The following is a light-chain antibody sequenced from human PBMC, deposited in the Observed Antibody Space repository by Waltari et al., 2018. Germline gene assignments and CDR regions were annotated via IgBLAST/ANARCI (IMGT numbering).Light chain of an antibody. CDR1: SGHSTNV. CDR2: VNSDGSH. J-gene: IGLJ3*02. Sequence: QLVLTQSPSVSASLGAPLKLTCTLSSGHSTNVIAWLHQQPEKGPRYLMKVNSDGSHSKGDEIPDRFSGSSSGAERYLTISSVQPEDEADYYCQTGGHGTWVFGGGTKLTVL. V-gene: IGLV4-69*01. CDR3: QTGGHGTWV.